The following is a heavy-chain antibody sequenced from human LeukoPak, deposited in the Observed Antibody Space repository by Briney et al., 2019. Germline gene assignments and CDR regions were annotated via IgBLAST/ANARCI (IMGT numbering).Heavy chain of an antibody. Sequence: SETLSLTCAVSGGSISSSNWWSWVRQPPGKGLEWIGEIYRSGSADYNPSLKSRVAISVDTSKNQFSLKLSSVTAADTAVYYCAREGWYSSSGYYYMDVWGKGTTVNVSS. CDR1: GGSISSSNW. D-gene: IGHD6-6*01. V-gene: IGHV4-4*02. CDR3: AREGWYSSSGYYYMDV. J-gene: IGHJ6*03. CDR2: IYRSGSA.